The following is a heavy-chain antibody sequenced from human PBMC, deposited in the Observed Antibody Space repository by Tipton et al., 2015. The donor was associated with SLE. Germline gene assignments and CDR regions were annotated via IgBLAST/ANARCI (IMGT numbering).Heavy chain of an antibody. CDR2: IYYSGST. CDR3: ARHHCTNGACPFDY. Sequence: LRLSCTVSGGSISSYYWSWIRQPPGKGLEWIGYIYYSGSTNYNPSLKSRVTISVDTSKNQFSLKLTSVTAADTAVYYCARHHCTNGACPFDYWGQGTLVTVSS. D-gene: IGHD2-8*01. CDR1: GGSISSYY. V-gene: IGHV4-59*08. J-gene: IGHJ4*02.